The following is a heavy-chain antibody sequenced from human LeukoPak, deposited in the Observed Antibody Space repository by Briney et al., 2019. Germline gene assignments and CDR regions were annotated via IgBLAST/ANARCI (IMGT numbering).Heavy chain of an antibody. CDR3: ARANYDILTGYLEDAFDI. V-gene: IGHV4-59*11. J-gene: IGHJ3*02. D-gene: IGHD3-9*01. CDR1: GGSISSHY. CDR2: IYYSGST. Sequence: SETLSLTCTVSGGSISSHYWSWIRQPPGKGLEWIGYIYYSGSTNYNPSLKSRVTISVDTSKNQFSLKLSSVTAADTAVYYCARANYDILTGYLEDAFDIWGQGTRVTVSS.